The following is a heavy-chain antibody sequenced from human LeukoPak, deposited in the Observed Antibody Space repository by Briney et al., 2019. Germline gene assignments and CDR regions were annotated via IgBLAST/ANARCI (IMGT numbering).Heavy chain of an antibody. V-gene: IGHV7-4-1*02. J-gene: IGHJ6*03. D-gene: IGHD3-10*01. CDR3: AMVGGPPVRSYYYMDV. CDR1: GYTFTSYA. CDR2: INTNTGNP. Sequence: ASVKVSCKASGYTFTSYAMNWVRQAPGQGLEWMGWINTNTGNPTYAQGFTGRFVFSLDTSVSTAYLQISSLKAEDTAVYYCAMVGGPPVRSYYYMDVWGKGTTVTVS.